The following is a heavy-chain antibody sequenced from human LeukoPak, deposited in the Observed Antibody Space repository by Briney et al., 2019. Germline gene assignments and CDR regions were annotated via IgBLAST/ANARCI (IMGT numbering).Heavy chain of an antibody. V-gene: IGHV5-51*01. CDR1: GYRFNAYW. J-gene: IGHJ3*01. Sequence: PRESLKISCKGSGYRFNAYWIAWVRQMPGKGLEWMGIIYPDDSDTRYSPSFQGQVTISANKSVRTAYLQWSSLKASDTAMYYCARPNITSYYDSRGYDAFDVWGQGTMVTVSS. CDR3: ARPNITSYYDSRGYDAFDV. D-gene: IGHD3-22*01. CDR2: IYPDDSDT.